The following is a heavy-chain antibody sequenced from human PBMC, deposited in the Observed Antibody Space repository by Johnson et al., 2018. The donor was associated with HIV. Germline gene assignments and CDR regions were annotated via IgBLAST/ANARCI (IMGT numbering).Heavy chain of an antibody. CDR3: AKDLSGYSYGYGAFDI. CDR2: IWYDGSNK. D-gene: IGHD5-18*01. V-gene: IGHV3-33*06. CDR1: GFTFSSYG. J-gene: IGHJ3*02. Sequence: QMLLVESGGGVVQPGRSLRLSCAASGFTFSSYGMHWVRQAPGKGLEWVAVIWYDGSNKYYADSVKGRFTISRDNSKNTLYLQMNSLRAEDTAVYYCAKDLSGYSYGYGAFDIWGQGTMGTVAS.